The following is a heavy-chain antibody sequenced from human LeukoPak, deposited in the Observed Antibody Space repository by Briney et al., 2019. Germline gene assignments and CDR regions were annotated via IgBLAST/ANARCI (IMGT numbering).Heavy chain of an antibody. D-gene: IGHD3-16*01. CDR2: ISPSGGSP. V-gene: IGHV1-46*01. Sequence: GASVKVSCKASGYTFTSYYIHWVRQAPGQGLEWMGIISPSGGSPTYAQKFQGRVTMTRDTSTGTVNMDLSSLRSEDTAVYYCSRDLRDWYFDLWGRGTLVTVSS. CDR3: SRDLRDWYFDL. CDR1: GYTFTSYY. J-gene: IGHJ2*01.